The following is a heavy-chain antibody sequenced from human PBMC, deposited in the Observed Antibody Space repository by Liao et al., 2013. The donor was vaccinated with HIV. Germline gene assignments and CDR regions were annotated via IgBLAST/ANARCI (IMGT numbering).Heavy chain of an antibody. V-gene: IGHV4-4*08. D-gene: IGHD7-27*01. CDR2: ISRSGST. J-gene: IGHJ3*02. CDR3: ARGLANWGVVPTINAFDI. Sequence: QVQLQESGPGLVRPSETLSLTCSVSGGSISYDYWGWIRQPPGKGLEWIGYISRSGSTNNNPSLKSRVTMSVDKSKNQFSLHLSSVTAADTAMYYCARGLANWGVVPTINAFDIWGQGTLVTVSS. CDR1: GGSISYDY.